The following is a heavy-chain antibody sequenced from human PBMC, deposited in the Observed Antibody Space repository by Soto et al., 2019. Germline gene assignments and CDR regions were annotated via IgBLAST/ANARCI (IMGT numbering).Heavy chain of an antibody. CDR3: AREWGIVGATRNYYGMDV. J-gene: IGHJ6*02. CDR1: GYTFTSYG. CDR2: ISAYNGNT. Sequence: GASVKVSCKASGYTFTSYGISWVRQAPGQGLEWMGWISAYNGNTNYAQKLQGRVTMTTDTSTSTAYMELRSLRSDDTAVYYCAREWGIVGATRNYYGMDVWGQGTTVTVSS. V-gene: IGHV1-18*01. D-gene: IGHD1-26*01.